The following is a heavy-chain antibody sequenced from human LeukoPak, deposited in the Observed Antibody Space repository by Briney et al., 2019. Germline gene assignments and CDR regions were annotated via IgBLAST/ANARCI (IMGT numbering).Heavy chain of an antibody. D-gene: IGHD2-21*01. CDR3: AKKASQVIGYDVFDV. J-gene: IGHJ3*01. CDR1: GFTFSDYS. Sequence: GGSLRLSCAASGFTFSDYSMVWVRQAPGRGPEWVSGVKFGGHMTDYTPSVRGRFINTRHNSNNMVCLQMSSLRAEHSAIYFCAKKASQVIGYDVFDVWGQGTMFSASS. V-gene: IGHV3-23*01. CDR2: VKFGGHMT.